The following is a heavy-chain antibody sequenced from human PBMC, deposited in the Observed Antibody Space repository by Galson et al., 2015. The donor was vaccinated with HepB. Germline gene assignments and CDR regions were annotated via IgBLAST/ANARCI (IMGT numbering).Heavy chain of an antibody. J-gene: IGHJ6*03. CDR2: IKKDGSEK. Sequence: SLRLSCAASGFTFSNYWMRWVRQAPGKGLEWVANIKKDGSEKYYADSVKGRFTISKDNAKNSLYLQMNSLRAEDTAVYYCARDGRDYDFWTGDYYYYMDVWGKGTTVTVSS. D-gene: IGHD3-3*01. V-gene: IGHV3-7*01. CDR1: GFTFSNYW. CDR3: ARDGRDYDFWTGDYYYYMDV.